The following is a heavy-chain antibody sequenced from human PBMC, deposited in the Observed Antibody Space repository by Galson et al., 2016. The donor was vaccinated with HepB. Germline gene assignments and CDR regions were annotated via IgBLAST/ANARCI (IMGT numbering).Heavy chain of an antibody. V-gene: IGHV3-23*01. CDR1: GFTFINYA. D-gene: IGHD1-7*01. J-gene: IGHJ4*02. CDR2: VSGTGTTI. Sequence: SLRLSCAASGFTFINYAMHWVRQAPGKGLEWVSTVSGTGTTIFYRDSVKGRFTISRDNSKNTLYLQMNSLRAEDTAVYYCARHPTNYRYFDSWGQGTLVTVSS. CDR3: ARHPTNYRYFDS.